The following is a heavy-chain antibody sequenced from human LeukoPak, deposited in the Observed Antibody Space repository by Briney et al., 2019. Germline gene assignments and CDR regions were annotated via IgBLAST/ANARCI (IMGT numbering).Heavy chain of an antibody. CDR3: ARGTPFGAY. D-gene: IGHD3-16*01. Sequence: PGGSLRLSCAASGLTFSSHWMHWVRQAPGKGLEWVANVKEDGSEKYYVDSVRGRFIISRDNAKNSLYLQMNSLRGEDTAVYYCARGTPFGAYWGQGTLVTVSS. CDR1: GLTFSSHW. CDR2: VKEDGSEK. J-gene: IGHJ4*02. V-gene: IGHV3-7*03.